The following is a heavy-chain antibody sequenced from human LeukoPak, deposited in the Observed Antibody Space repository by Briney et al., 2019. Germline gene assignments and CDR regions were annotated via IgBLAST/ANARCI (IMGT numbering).Heavy chain of an antibody. CDR3: AHHNSSRDDY. V-gene: IGHV3-48*04. J-gene: IGHJ4*02. CDR2: ISSSSSAI. Sequence: QPGGSLRLSCAASGFTFSSYSMTWVRQAPGKGLERVSYISSSSSAIYYADSVKGRLTISRDNAKNTLYLQMNSLRADDTAADYCAHHNSSRDDYWGQGTLATVSA. D-gene: IGHD6-6*01. CDR1: GFTFSSYS.